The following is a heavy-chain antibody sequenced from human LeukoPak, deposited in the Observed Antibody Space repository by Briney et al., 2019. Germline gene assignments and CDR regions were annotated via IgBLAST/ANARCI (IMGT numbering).Heavy chain of an antibody. J-gene: IGHJ4*02. CDR1: GGSISSSPSY. Sequence: PSETLSLTCTVSGGSISSSPSYWGWIRQPPGKGLEWIGSFCSSGSTYYNPSPKSRVTITVHTSKNQFSLTLSSVTAADTAVYYCARHPPSDYDFWRGYSYYFAYWGQGTLVTVSS. D-gene: IGHD3-3*01. CDR2: FCSSGST. CDR3: ARHPPSDYDFWRGYSYYFAY. V-gene: IGHV4-39*01.